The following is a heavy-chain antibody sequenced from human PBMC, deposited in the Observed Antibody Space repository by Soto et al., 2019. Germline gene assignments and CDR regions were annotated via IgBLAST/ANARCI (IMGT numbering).Heavy chain of an antibody. D-gene: IGHD1-7*01. Sequence: PSETLSLTCTVSGGSISSGDYYWSWVRQPPGQGLEWIGEIYRTASTNYNPSPKSRVTISHIKSQNQFSLKVTALTAADTAVYYGASRDPGTSVDYWGQGTGVTGSS. V-gene: IGHV4-4*02. CDR3: ASRDPGTSVDY. CDR1: GGSISSGDY. J-gene: IGHJ4*02. CDR2: IYRTAST.